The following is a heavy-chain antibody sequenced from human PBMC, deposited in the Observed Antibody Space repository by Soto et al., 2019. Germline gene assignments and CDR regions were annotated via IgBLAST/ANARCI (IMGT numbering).Heavy chain of an antibody. CDR1: GFTFSSYG. CDR3: ARVHCSSTRWYGDFDY. V-gene: IGHV3-33*01. CDR2: IWYDGSNR. J-gene: IGHJ4*02. Sequence: QVQLVESGGGVVQPGRSLRLSCAASGFTFSSYGMHWVRQAPGKGLEWGAVIWYDGSNRYYGDCVKGRFTIARDNSKNTLYLQTNSVRAEDTAVYYCARVHCSSTRWYGDFDYWGQGTLVTVST. D-gene: IGHD2-2*01.